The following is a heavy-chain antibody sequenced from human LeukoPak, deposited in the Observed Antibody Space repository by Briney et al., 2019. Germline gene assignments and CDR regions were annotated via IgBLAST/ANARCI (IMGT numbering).Heavy chain of an antibody. CDR3: AQYCSSTSCYPFDY. J-gene: IGHJ4*02. CDR2: INPNSGGT. V-gene: IGHV1-2*02. Sequence: ASVKVSCKASGYTFTGYYMHWVRQAPGQGLEWMGWINPNSGGTNYAQKFQGRVTMTRDTSISTAYMELSRLRSDDTAVYYCAQYCSSTSCYPFDYWGQGTLVTVSS. CDR1: GYTFTGYY. D-gene: IGHD2-2*01.